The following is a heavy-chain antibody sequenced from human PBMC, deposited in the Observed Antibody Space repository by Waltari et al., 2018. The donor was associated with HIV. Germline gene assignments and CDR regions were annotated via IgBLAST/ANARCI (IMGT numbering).Heavy chain of an antibody. CDR1: GFTFSSYA. J-gene: IGHJ6*02. CDR3: RGYYLGYYGMDV. Sequence: QVQLVESGGGVVQPGRSLRLSCAASGFTFSSYAMHWVRQAPGKGVEWVAVISDDGSNKYYADCVKGRFTISRDNSKNTMYLQMNSLRAEDTAVYYGRGYYLGYYGMDVWGQGTTVTVSS. D-gene: IGHD3-22*01. CDR2: ISDDGSNK. V-gene: IGHV3-30*01.